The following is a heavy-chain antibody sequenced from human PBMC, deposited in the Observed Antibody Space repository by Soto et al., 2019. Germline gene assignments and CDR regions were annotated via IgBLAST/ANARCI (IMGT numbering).Heavy chain of an antibody. CDR1: GGSISSYY. Sequence: SETLSLTCTVSGGSISSYYWSWIRQPPGKGLEWIGYIYYSGSTNYNPSLKSRVTISVDTSKNQFSLKLSSVTAADTAVYYCARHYRAAPTPHYYYYYMDVWGKGTTVTVSS. D-gene: IGHD6-6*01. V-gene: IGHV4-59*08. CDR2: IYYSGST. CDR3: ARHYRAAPTPHYYYYYMDV. J-gene: IGHJ6*03.